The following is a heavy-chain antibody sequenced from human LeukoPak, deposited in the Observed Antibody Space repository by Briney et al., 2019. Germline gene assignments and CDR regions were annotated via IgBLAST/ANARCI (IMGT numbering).Heavy chain of an antibody. CDR3: AKTPRGGSKRFDS. CDR1: GGSISSYY. Sequence: SETLSLTXTVSGGSISSYYWSWIRQSAGKGLEWLGRISTSGSANYNPSLTSRVTMSLDTSKNQFSLTLNSVTAADTAVYFCAKTPRGGSKRFDSWGQGTLVTVSS. J-gene: IGHJ4*02. D-gene: IGHD6-13*01. V-gene: IGHV4-4*07. CDR2: ISTSGSA.